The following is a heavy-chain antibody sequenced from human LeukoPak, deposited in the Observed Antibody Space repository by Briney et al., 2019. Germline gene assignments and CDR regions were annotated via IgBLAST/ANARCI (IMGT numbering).Heavy chain of an antibody. CDR2: IQYDGSTK. CDR1: GFTFSSYG. V-gene: IGHV3-30*02. J-gene: IGHJ5*01. CDR3: AREKFDS. Sequence: GGSLRLSCAASGFTFSSYGVHWVRQAPGKGLEWVAFIQYDGSTKYYADSVRGRFTISRDNSNTLISLQMNDLATEDTAVYYCAREKFDSWGQGTLVTVSP.